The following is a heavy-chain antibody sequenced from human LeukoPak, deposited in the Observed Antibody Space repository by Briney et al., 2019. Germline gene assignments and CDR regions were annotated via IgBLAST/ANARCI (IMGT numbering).Heavy chain of an antibody. V-gene: IGHV4-59*01. CDR3: ASWPRIWFGELPFDY. D-gene: IGHD3-10*01. CDR1: GGSISSYY. CDR2: IYYSGTT. Sequence: SETLSLTCTVSGGSISSYYWSWIRQPPGKGLEWIGFIYYSGTTNYNPSLKSRVTISVDTSKNHFSLKLSSVTAADTAVYYCASWPRIWFGELPFDYWGQGTLVTVSS. J-gene: IGHJ4*02.